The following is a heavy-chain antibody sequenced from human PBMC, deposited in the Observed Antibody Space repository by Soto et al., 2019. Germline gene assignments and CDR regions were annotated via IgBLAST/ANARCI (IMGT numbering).Heavy chain of an antibody. Sequence: ASVKVSCKASGYTFTSYAMHWVRQAPGQRLEWMGWINAGNGNTKYSQKFQGRVTITRDTSASTAYMELSSLRSEDTAVYYCARVWNYVGDYYYGMDVWGQGTTVTVSS. V-gene: IGHV1-3*01. CDR2: INAGNGNT. J-gene: IGHJ6*02. CDR1: GYTFTSYA. D-gene: IGHD1-7*01. CDR3: ARVWNYVGDYYYGMDV.